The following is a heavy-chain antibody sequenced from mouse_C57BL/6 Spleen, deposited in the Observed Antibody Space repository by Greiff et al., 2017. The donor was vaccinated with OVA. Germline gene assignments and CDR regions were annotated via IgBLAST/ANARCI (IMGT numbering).Heavy chain of an antibody. D-gene: IGHD2-5*01. CDR3: ARSGDHSNYFDY. V-gene: IGHV1-19*01. CDR1: GYTFTDYY. CDR2: INPYNGGT. Sequence: VQLKQSGPVLVKPGASVKMSCKASGYTFTDYYMNWVKQSHGKSLEWIGVINPYNGGTSYNQKFKGKATLTVDKSSSTAYMELNSLTSEDSAVYYCARSGDHSNYFDYWGQGTTLTVSS. J-gene: IGHJ2*01.